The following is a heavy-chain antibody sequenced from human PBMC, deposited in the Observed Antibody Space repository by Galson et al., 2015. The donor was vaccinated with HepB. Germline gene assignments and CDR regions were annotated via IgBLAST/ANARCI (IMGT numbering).Heavy chain of an antibody. Sequence: SVKVSCKVSGYTLTELSMHWVRQAPGKGLEWMGGFDPEDGETIYAQKFQGRVTMTEDTSTDTAYMELSSLRSEDTAVYYCATGAVATTTQRVWFDPWGQGTLVTVSS. CDR1: GYTLTELS. V-gene: IGHV1-24*01. J-gene: IGHJ5*02. CDR2: FDPEDGET. D-gene: IGHD5-12*01. CDR3: ATGAVATTTQRVWFDP.